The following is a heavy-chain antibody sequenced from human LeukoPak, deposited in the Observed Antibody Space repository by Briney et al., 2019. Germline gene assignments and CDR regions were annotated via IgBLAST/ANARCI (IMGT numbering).Heavy chain of an antibody. J-gene: IGHJ6*03. CDR2: INHSGST. Sequence: SETLSLTGAVYGVSFSGYYWSWIRQPPGKGLEWIGEINHSGSTNYNPSLKSRVTISVDTSKNQFSLQLRSVTDADTAVYYCARGLEEFWSGYLSTGYYYYYMDVWGKGTTVTVSS. CDR1: GVSFSGYY. V-gene: IGHV4-34*01. CDR3: ARGLEEFWSGYLSTGYYYYYMDV. D-gene: IGHD3-3*01.